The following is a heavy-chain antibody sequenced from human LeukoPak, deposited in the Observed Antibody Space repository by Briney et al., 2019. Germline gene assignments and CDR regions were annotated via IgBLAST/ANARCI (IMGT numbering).Heavy chain of an antibody. CDR3: ATVPLIAVAGGYYYYYGMDV. J-gene: IGHJ6*02. CDR2: IYSGGST. V-gene: IGHV3-53*04. CDR1: GFTVSSNY. D-gene: IGHD6-19*01. Sequence: PGGSLRLSCAASGFTVSSNYMSWVRQAPGKGLEWVSVIYSGGSTYYADPVKGRFTISRHNSKNTLYLQINSLRAEDTAVYYCATVPLIAVAGGYYYYYGMDVWGQGTTVTVSS.